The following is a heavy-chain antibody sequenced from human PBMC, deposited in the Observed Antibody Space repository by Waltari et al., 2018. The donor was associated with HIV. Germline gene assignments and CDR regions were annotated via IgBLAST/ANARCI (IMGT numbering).Heavy chain of an antibody. Sequence: QITLKESGPTLVKPTQTHTLTCTFSGFSLTTRGVGVGWIRQPPGKALEWLALIYWNDDKRYTPSLKSRLTITKETSKNQVVPTKTNMGPVNTATYFGAHRPRSVCPYWAAHYFFDYWGQGTLVTVSS. CDR2: IYWNDDK. V-gene: IGHV2-5*01. CDR3: AHRPRSVCPYWAAHYFFDY. J-gene: IGHJ4*02. D-gene: IGHD6-19*01. CDR1: GFSLTTRGVG.